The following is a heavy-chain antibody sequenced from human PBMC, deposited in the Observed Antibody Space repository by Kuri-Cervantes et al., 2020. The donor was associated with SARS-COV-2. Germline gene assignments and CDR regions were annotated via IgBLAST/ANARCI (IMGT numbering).Heavy chain of an antibody. J-gene: IGHJ5*02. CDR3: VRREGMTTYNR. D-gene: IGHD4-11*01. CDR1: GFYFNTYW. Sequence: LSLICAASGFYFNTYWMSWVRQAPGKGLAWVSAISGSGGSTYYADSVKGRFTISRDNAKNSLYLQMNSLRAEDTAVYYCVRREGMTTYNRCGQGTLVTVSS. V-gene: IGHV3-23*01. CDR2: ISGSGGST.